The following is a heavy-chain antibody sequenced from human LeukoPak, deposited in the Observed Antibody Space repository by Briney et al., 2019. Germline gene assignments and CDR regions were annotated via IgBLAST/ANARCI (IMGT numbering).Heavy chain of an antibody. Sequence: ASVKVSSKASGYTFTSYDINWVRQATGQGLEWMGWMNPNSGNTGYAQKFQGRVTMTRNTSISTACMELSSLRSEDTAVYYCARGGSSSWPTYFYYYMDVWGKGTTVTVSS. J-gene: IGHJ6*03. CDR2: MNPNSGNT. CDR3: ARGGSSSWPTYFYYYMDV. D-gene: IGHD6-13*01. CDR1: GYTFTSYD. V-gene: IGHV1-8*01.